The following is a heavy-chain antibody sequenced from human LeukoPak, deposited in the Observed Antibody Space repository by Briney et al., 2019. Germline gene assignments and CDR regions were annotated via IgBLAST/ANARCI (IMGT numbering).Heavy chain of an antibody. D-gene: IGHD1-26*01. V-gene: IGHV4-4*03. Sequence: PETLSLTCAVSGGSISTSSSWWSWVRQPPGKGLEWIGEIHHTGSTNYNPSLKSRVTISVDTSKNQFSLKLSSVTAADTAVYYCARERELPLSDAFDIWGQGTMVTVSS. J-gene: IGHJ3*02. CDR1: GGSISTSSSW. CDR2: IHHTGST. CDR3: ARERELPLSDAFDI.